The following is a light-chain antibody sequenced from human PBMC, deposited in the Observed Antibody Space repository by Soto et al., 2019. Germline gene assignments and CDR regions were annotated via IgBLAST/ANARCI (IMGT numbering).Light chain of an antibody. CDR3: SSYANSRTI. CDR2: DVT. CDR1: SSDIGDYNY. Sequence: QSALTQPASVSGSPGQSISISCTGTSSDIGDYNYVSWYQQYPDKAPKLMIFDVTNRPSGVSNRFSGSKSGNTASLTISGLQAEDEADYFCSSYANSRTIFGGGTKLTVL. V-gene: IGLV2-14*01. J-gene: IGLJ2*01.